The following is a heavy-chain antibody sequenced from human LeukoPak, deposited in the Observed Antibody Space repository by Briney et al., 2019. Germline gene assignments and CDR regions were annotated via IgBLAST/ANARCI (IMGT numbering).Heavy chain of an antibody. CDR2: ISSLSGTI. V-gene: IGHV3-48*01. CDR1: GFDFRSYS. D-gene: IGHD3-10*02. J-gene: IGHJ6*04. CDR3: AELGITMIGGV. Sequence: GGSLRLSCAASGFDFRSYSMNWVRQAPGKGLEWVSYISSLSGTIDYADSVKGRFIISRDNAQNSLFLQVNSLRAEDTAVYYCAELGITMIGGVWGKGTTVTISS.